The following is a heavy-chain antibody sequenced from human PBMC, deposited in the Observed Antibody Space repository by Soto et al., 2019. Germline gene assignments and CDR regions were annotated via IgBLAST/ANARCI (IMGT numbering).Heavy chain of an antibody. Sequence: GGSLRLSCAASGFTFSSSEMNWVRQAPGKGLEWVSYISSRGSTIYYADSVKCRFTISRDNAKNSLYLQMNSLRAEDSAVYYCAIDPCSGGSCYYFDYWGQGTLVTVSS. J-gene: IGHJ4*02. CDR2: ISSRGSTI. D-gene: IGHD2-15*01. CDR1: GFTFSSSE. CDR3: AIDPCSGGSCYYFDY. V-gene: IGHV3-48*03.